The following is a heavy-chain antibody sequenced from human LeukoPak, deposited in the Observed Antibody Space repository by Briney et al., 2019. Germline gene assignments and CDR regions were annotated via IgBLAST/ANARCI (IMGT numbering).Heavy chain of an antibody. D-gene: IGHD6-6*01. CDR2: IKQDGSEE. CDR3: ARDPYSSTWSYGMDV. V-gene: IGHV3-7*05. CDR1: GYIFCTCC. J-gene: IGHJ6*02. Sequence: GGSLRLSCRAWGYIFCTCCMIGARQAPGKGLEWVANIKQDGSEEVYVDSVRGRFTISRDNAKNSLFLQMNTLRAEDTAVYYCARDPYSSTWSYGMDVRGQGTMVTVSS.